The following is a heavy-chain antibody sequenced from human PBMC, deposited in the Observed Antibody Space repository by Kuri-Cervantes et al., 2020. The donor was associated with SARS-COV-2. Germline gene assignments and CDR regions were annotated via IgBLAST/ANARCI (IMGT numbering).Heavy chain of an antibody. V-gene: IGHV4-34*01. CDR2: IHHAVGT. CDR3: ARHSSLVGDLDY. J-gene: IGHJ4*02. D-gene: IGHD3-16*01. Sequence: GSLRLSCAVYGGSVSGYYWSWIRQPPGKGLEWIGEIHHAVGTFYNPSLKSRVTISVDTSKNQFSLKLSSVTAADTAVYYCARHSSLVGDLDYWGQGTLVTVSS. CDR1: GGSVSGYY.